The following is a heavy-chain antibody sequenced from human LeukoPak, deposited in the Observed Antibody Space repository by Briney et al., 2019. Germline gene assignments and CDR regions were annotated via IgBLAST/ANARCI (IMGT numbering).Heavy chain of an antibody. CDR2: IHPEGNEK. J-gene: IGHJ4*02. CDR3: ARRDDFSGDH. D-gene: IGHD1-1*01. V-gene: IGHV3-7*01. Sequence: QPGGSLRLSCAVSGFTFSNFWMSWVRQAPGRGLEWVANIHPEGNEKYHVESVKGRFTISRDNTKNLLFLQMNGLRVEDTAVYYCARRDDFSGDHWGQGTLVTVSS. CDR1: GFTFSNFW.